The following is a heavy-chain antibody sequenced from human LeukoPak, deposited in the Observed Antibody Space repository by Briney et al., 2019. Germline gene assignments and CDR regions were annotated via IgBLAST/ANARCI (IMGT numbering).Heavy chain of an antibody. J-gene: IGHJ4*02. Sequence: SETLSLTCTVSGGSIGSSSYYWGWIRQPPGKGLEWIGSIYYSGSTYYNPSLKSRVTISVDTSKNQFSLKLSSVTAADTAVYYCARGCITMVRGVKGYFDYWGQGTLVTVSS. D-gene: IGHD3-10*01. V-gene: IGHV4-39*01. CDR1: GGSIGSSSYY. CDR3: ARGCITMVRGVKGYFDY. CDR2: IYYSGST.